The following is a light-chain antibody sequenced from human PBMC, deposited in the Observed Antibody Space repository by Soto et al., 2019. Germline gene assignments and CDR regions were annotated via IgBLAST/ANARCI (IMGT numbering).Light chain of an antibody. Sequence: DIQMTQSPSTLSASVGDRVTITCRASQSISSWLAWYQQKPGKAPKFLIYKASILQTGVPSRFSGSGSGTEFTLTISSLQPDDFATYYCQQYADDYTFGQGTKLEIK. J-gene: IGKJ2*01. CDR2: KAS. V-gene: IGKV1-5*03. CDR1: QSISSW. CDR3: QQYADDYT.